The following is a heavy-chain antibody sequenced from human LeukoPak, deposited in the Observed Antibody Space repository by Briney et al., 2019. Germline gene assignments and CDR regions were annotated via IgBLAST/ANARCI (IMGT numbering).Heavy chain of an antibody. J-gene: IGHJ6*03. CDR1: GGSISSYY. V-gene: IGHV4-59*01. CDR2: IYYSGST. Sequence: KPSETLSLTCTVSGGSISSYYWSWIRQPPGKGLEWIGYIYYSGSTNYNPSLKSRVTISVDTSKNQFSLKLSSVTAADTAAYYCARGLYSSGWSTWRYYYYMDVWGKGTTVTVSS. D-gene: IGHD6-19*01. CDR3: ARGLYSSGWSTWRYYYYMDV.